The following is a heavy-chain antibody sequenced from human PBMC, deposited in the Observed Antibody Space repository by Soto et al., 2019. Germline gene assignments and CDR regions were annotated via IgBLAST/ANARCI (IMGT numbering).Heavy chain of an antibody. CDR1: GYSFTSYW. CDR2: IYPGDSDT. D-gene: IGHD3-10*01. Sequence: GESLKISCKGSGYSFTSYWIGWVRQMPGKGLEWMGIIYPGDSDTRYSPSFQGQVTISADKSISTAYLQWSSLKASDTAMYYCARQHSYGSGQSLRVAFDIWGQGTMVTVSS. V-gene: IGHV5-51*01. J-gene: IGHJ3*02. CDR3: ARQHSYGSGQSLRVAFDI.